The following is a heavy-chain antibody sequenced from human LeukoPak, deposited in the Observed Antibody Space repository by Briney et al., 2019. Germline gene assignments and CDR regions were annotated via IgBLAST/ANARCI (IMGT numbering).Heavy chain of an antibody. V-gene: IGHV1-46*01. D-gene: IGHD3-22*01. Sequence: ASVKVSCKASGYTFTSYYMHWVRQAPGQGLEWMGIINPSGGSTSYAQKFQGRVTMTRDTSTSTVYMELSSLRSEDTAVYYYASITMIGDYFDYWGQGTLVTVSS. J-gene: IGHJ4*02. CDR3: ASITMIGDYFDY. CDR2: INPSGGST. CDR1: GYTFTSYY.